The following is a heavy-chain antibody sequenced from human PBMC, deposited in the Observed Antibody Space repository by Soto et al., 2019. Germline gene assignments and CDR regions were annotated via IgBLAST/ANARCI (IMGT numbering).Heavy chain of an antibody. CDR3: TTDLWRIAVVVGSTGYFNP. CDR1: GFTFSDAW. CDR2: IKSKSDGGTT. J-gene: IGHJ5*02. V-gene: IGHV3-15*01. Sequence: GGSLRLSCAASGFTFSDAWMSWVRQAPGKELDWVGRIKSKSDGGTTEYAAPVRGRFTISRDDSKNTLYLQMNSLKTEDTAVYYCTTDLWRIAVVVGSTGYFNPWGQGTPVTVSS. D-gene: IGHD2-15*01.